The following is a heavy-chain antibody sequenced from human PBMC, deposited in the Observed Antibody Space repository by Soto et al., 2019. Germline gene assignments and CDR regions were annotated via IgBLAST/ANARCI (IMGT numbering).Heavy chain of an antibody. J-gene: IGHJ6*02. V-gene: IGHV5-10-1*01. CDR2: IDPSDSYT. D-gene: IGHD3-10*01. CDR3: ANDGFGEFYGMDV. CDR1: GYSFTSYW. Sequence: GESLKISCKGSGYSFTSYWISWVRQMPGKGLEWMGRIDPSDSYTNYSPSFQGHVTISADKSISTAYLQWSSLKASDTAVYYCANDGFGEFYGMDVWGQGTTVTVSS.